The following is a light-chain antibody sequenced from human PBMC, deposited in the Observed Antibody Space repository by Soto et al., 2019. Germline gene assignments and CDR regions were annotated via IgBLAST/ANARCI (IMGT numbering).Light chain of an antibody. CDR2: EVT. CDR3: SSYAGSNNLV. J-gene: IGLJ2*01. V-gene: IGLV2-8*01. CDR1: SSDVGSYNY. Sequence: QSALTQPPSASGSPGQSITISCTGTSSDVGSYNYVSWYQQRPGKAPKLMIYEVTKRPSGVPDRFSGSKSGNTASLTVSGLQAEDDADYYCSSYAGSNNLVFGGGTKLTVL.